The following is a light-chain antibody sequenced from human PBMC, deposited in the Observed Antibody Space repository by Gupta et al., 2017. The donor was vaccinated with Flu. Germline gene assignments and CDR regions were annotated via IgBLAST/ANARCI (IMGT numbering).Light chain of an antibody. J-gene: IGLJ2*01. V-gene: IGLV1-40*01. CDR1: SNIGADHD. CDR3: QSYDAYLSAGI. Sequence: SNIGADHDVHWYQQLPHAAPKLLIFGNNNRPSGVPERFSGSRSDTSASLTITGLRPEDEADYYCQSYDAYLSAGIFGGGTKLTVL. CDR2: GNN.